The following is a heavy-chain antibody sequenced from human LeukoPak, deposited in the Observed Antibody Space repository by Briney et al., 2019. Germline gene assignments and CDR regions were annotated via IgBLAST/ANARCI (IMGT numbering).Heavy chain of an antibody. V-gene: IGHV4-34*01. CDR2: IYHSGST. D-gene: IGHD5-24*01. CDR1: GGSFSGYY. CDR3: ARVWMATIQFDY. J-gene: IGHJ4*02. Sequence: PSETLSLTCAVYGGSFSGYYWSWIRQPPGKGLEWIGSIYHSGSTYYNPSLKSRVTISVDTSKNQFSLKLSSVTAADTAVYYCARVWMATIQFDYWGQGTLVTVSS.